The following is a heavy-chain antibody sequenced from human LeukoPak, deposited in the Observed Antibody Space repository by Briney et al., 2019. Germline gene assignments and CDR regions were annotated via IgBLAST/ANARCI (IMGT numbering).Heavy chain of an antibody. J-gene: IGHJ6*02. CDR3: ARDRKTAGYYYGMDV. Sequence: GGSLRLSCAASGFTFSSYWMHWVRQAPGKGLVWASRINSDGSSTSYADSVKGRFTISRDNAKNTLYLQMNSLRAEDTAVYYCARDRKTAGYYYGMDVWGQGTTVTVSS. CDR2: INSDGSST. D-gene: IGHD1-1*01. V-gene: IGHV3-74*01. CDR1: GFTFSSYW.